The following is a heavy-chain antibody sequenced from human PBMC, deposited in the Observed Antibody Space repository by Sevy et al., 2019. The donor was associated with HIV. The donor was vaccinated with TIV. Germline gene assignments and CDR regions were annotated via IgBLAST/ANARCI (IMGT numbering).Heavy chain of an antibody. Sequence: SETLSLTCSVSGGSISSYFWTWVRKSPGKGLEWIGNIYFTGNTDYSPALKSRVILSLDTSKSQFSLTLKSVTAADTAIYFCARDSTTRPRVLDYWGQGTLVTVSS. CDR1: GGSISSYF. D-gene: IGHD1-1*01. J-gene: IGHJ4*02. V-gene: IGHV4-59*01. CDR3: ARDSTTRPRVLDY. CDR2: IYFTGNT.